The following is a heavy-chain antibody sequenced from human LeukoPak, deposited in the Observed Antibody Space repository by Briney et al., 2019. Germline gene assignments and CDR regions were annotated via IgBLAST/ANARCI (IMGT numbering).Heavy chain of an antibody. CDR1: GFTFSSYS. CDR3: ARASFGVVNYFDY. V-gene: IGHV3-21*01. J-gene: IGHJ4*02. Sequence: TGGSLRLSCAASGFTFSSYSMNWVRQAPGKGLEWVSSISSSSYIYYADSVKGRFTISRDNAKNSLYLQMNSLRAEDTAVYYCARASFGVVNYFDYWGQGTLVTVSS. D-gene: IGHD3-3*01. CDR2: ISSSSYI.